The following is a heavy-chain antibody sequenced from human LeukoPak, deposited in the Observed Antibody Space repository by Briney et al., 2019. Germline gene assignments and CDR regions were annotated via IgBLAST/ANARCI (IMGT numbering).Heavy chain of an antibody. CDR2: ISGSGSGGST. CDR1: GFIFSSYG. Sequence: GGSLSLSCAASGFIFSSYGMTWVRQAPGKGLEWVSAISGSGSGGSTYYADSVKGRFTISRDNSKNTLYLQMNSLRVEDTAVYYCAKATSVTTLFDYWGQGTLVTVSS. V-gene: IGHV3-23*01. J-gene: IGHJ4*02. D-gene: IGHD4-17*01. CDR3: AKATSVTTLFDY.